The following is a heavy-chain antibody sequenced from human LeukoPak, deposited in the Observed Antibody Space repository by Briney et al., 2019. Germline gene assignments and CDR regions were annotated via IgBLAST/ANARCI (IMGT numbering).Heavy chain of an antibody. CDR1: RFNFSNAW. Sequence: GGSLRLSCAASRFNFSNAWMNWVRQAPGKGLEWVGRIKSKTSGGTTDYAAPVKGRFAISREDSKNTLYLQMNSLKTEDAAVYYCTTEGYTYGYHAFDIWGQGTMVTVSS. D-gene: IGHD5-18*01. CDR2: IKSKTSGGTT. CDR3: TTEGYTYGYHAFDI. V-gene: IGHV3-15*01. J-gene: IGHJ3*02.